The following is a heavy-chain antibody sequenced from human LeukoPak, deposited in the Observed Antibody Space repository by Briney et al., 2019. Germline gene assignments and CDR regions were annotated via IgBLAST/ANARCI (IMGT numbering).Heavy chain of an antibody. Sequence: GGSLRLSCAASGHTFSTYTMNWGRQAPGKGLQWVSYISLSSSTMYYADSVKGRFTISRDNANNSLYLQMNSLRAEDTAVYYCCLGYCSGGSCYKGDYWGQGTLVTVSS. CDR1: GHTFSTYT. CDR2: ISLSSSTM. J-gene: IGHJ4*02. CDR3: CLGYCSGGSCYKGDY. V-gene: IGHV3-48*01. D-gene: IGHD2-15*01.